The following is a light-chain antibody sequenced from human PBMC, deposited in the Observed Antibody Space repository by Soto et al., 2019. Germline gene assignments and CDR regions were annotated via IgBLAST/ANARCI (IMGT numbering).Light chain of an antibody. CDR2: GTS. Sequence: EIVMTQSPATLSVSPGERATLSCRASQSVSSNLPWYQQKPGQAPRLLIYGTSTRATGIPARFSGSGSGTEFTLTISSLQSEDFAVYYCQQYKNWPSWTFGQGTKVEIK. CDR1: QSVSSN. CDR3: QQYKNWPSWT. J-gene: IGKJ1*01. V-gene: IGKV3-15*01.